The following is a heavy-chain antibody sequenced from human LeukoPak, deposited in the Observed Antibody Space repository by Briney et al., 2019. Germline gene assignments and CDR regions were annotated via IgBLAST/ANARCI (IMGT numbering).Heavy chain of an antibody. Sequence: GGSLRLPCSVSGFTFTDYYFSWIRQAPGRGLEWLSYINYSGDNVFYADSVKGRLTISRDNSEKSLYLQLNSLRVEDTAVYFCARVVGSYDYGDFEYLDYWGQGALVTVSS. CDR3: ARVVGSYDYGDFEYLDY. D-gene: IGHD4-17*01. V-gene: IGHV3-11*01. CDR1: GFTFTDYY. CDR2: INYSGDNV. J-gene: IGHJ4*02.